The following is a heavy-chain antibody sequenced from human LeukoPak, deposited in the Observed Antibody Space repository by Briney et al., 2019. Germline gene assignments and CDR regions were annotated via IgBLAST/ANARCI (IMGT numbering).Heavy chain of an antibody. J-gene: IGHJ4*02. Sequence: GGSLRLSCAASGFTFSDYYMSWIRQAPGKGLEWVSYISSSGSTIYYADSVKGRFTISRDNAKNSLYLQMNSLRAEDTAVYYCAKDWAYYYDSSGYRHDYWGQGTLVAVSS. CDR3: AKDWAYYYDSSGYRHDY. CDR2: ISSSGSTI. D-gene: IGHD3-22*01. CDR1: GFTFSDYY. V-gene: IGHV3-11*04.